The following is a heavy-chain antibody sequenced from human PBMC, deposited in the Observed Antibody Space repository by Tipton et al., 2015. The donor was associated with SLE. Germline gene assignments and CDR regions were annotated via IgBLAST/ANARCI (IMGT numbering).Heavy chain of an antibody. D-gene: IGHD1-26*01. J-gene: IGHJ6*03. CDR2: IRYDGSNK. CDR1: GFTFSSYG. V-gene: IGHV3-30*02. CDR3: ARRLGGATYYYYYYYMDV. Sequence: SLRLSCAASGFTFSSYGMHWVRQAPGKGLEWVAFIRYDGSNKYYADSVKGRFTISRDNSKNTLYLQMNSLRAEDTAVYYCARRLGGATYYYYYYYMDVWGKGTTVTVSS.